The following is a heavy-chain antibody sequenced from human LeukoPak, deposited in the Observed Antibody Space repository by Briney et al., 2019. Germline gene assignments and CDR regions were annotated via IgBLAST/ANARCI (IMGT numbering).Heavy chain of an antibody. CDR2: VDLLGRT. CDR3: AREGGPYRPLDY. V-gene: IGHV4-4*02. Sequence: SETLSLTCGVSGGPITTTNFWSWVRQPPGKGLEWIGEVDLLGRTNYNPSLKSRVAISVDKSENHISLWLTSVTAADTAVYYCAREGGPYRPLDYSGQGTLVTVSS. J-gene: IGHJ4*02. CDR1: GGPITTTNF.